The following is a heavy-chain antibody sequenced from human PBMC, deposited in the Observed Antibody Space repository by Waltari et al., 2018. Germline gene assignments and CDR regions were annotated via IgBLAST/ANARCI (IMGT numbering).Heavy chain of an antibody. D-gene: IGHD3-10*01. V-gene: IGHV4-34*01. CDR2: INHVGRT. Sequence: QVQLQQWGAGLLKPSETLSLTCAVYGGSFSGYYWSWIRQPPGKGLEWIGEINHVGRTNYNPSLRSRVTISVDTSKNQFSLKLSSVTAADTAVYYCARVSGPKYYFDYWGQGTLVTVSS. CDR3: ARVSGPKYYFDY. J-gene: IGHJ4*02. CDR1: GGSFSGYY.